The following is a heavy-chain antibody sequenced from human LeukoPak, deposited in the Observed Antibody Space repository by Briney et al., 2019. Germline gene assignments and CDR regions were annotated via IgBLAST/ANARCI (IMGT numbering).Heavy chain of an antibody. V-gene: IGHV3-20*04. D-gene: IGHD6-19*01. CDR3: AKDGAKNSGLGAFDI. CDR1: GFTFDDYG. Sequence: GGSLRLSCAASGFTFDDYGMSWVRQAPGKGLEWVSGINWNGGSTGYADSVKGRFTISRDNSKNTLYLQMNSLRAEDTAVYYCAKDGAKNSGLGAFDIWGQGTMVTVSS. CDR2: INWNGGST. J-gene: IGHJ3*02.